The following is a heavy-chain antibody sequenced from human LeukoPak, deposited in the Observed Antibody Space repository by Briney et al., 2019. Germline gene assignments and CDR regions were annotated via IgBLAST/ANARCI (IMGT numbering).Heavy chain of an antibody. J-gene: IGHJ6*03. V-gene: IGHV4-38-2*02. D-gene: IGHD6-13*01. Sequence: SETLSLTCSVSGYSISSGYYWGWIRQPPGKGLEWIGSIYYSGSTNYNPSLKSRVTISVDTSKNQFSLKLSSVTAADTAVYYCARAAAGSHWYYYYMDVWGKGTTVTVSS. CDR2: IYYSGST. CDR3: ARAAAGSHWYYYYMDV. CDR1: GYSISSGYY.